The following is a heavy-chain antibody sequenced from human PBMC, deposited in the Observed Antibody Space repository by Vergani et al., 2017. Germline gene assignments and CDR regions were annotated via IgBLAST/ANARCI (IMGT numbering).Heavy chain of an antibody. Sequence: QVQLQQRGAGLLKPSETLSLTCAVYGGSFSVYFWTWIRQPPGKGLEWIGEINHSGSTNYNPSLKSRVTRSVDTSKTQFSLKVSSVTVADTAVYYCAMGYLEWPPYYFDYWGQGTLVTVSS. J-gene: IGHJ4*02. CDR1: GGSFSVYF. CDR3: AMGYLEWPPYYFDY. CDR2: INHSGST. D-gene: IGHD3-3*01. V-gene: IGHV4-34*01.